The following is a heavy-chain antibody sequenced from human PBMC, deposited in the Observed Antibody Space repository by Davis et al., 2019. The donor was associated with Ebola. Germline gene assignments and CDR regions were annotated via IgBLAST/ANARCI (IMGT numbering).Heavy chain of an antibody. CDR2: IYHSGST. Sequence: MPGGSLRLSCAVSGVSISSSNRWSWVRQPPGKGLEWIGEIYHSGSTNYNPSLKSRVTISLDKSKNQFSLKLSSVTAADTAVYYCARRPAIYYYYYGMDVWGQGTTVTVSS. D-gene: IGHD2-2*01. J-gene: IGHJ6*02. V-gene: IGHV4-4*02. CDR1: GVSISSSNR. CDR3: ARRPAIYYYYYGMDV.